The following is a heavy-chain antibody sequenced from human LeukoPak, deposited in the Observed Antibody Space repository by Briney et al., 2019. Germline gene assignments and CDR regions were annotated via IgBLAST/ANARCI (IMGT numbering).Heavy chain of an antibody. D-gene: IGHD3-10*01. Sequence: GGSLRLSCAASRFTFSSYVMNWVRQAPGKGLEWVSAISGSDYKTYYADSVQGRFTISRDNSKNTLYLQMNSLRAEDTAVYYCAKWQYGVGFDSWGQGTLVTVSS. CDR3: AKWQYGVGFDS. CDR1: RFTFSSYV. V-gene: IGHV3-23*01. CDR2: ISGSDYKT. J-gene: IGHJ4*02.